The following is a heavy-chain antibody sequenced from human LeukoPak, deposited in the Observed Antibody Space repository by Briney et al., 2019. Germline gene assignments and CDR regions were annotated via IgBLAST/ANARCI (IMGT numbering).Heavy chain of an antibody. J-gene: IGHJ6*03. Sequence: ASVKVSCKASGYTFTSYDINWVRQATGQGLEWVGWMNPNSGNTGYAQKFQGRVTMTRNTSISTAYMELSSLRSEDTAVYYCARARTMKLYYYYYYMDVWGKGTTVTVSS. CDR1: GYTFTSYD. D-gene: IGHD1-1*01. CDR2: MNPNSGNT. CDR3: ARARTMKLYYYYYYMDV. V-gene: IGHV1-8*01.